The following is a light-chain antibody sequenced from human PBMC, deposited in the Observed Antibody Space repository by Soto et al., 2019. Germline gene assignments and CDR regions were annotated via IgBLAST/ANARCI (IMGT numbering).Light chain of an antibody. V-gene: IGKV3-15*01. J-gene: IGKJ1*01. CDR1: QSVSSS. Sequence: EIVLTQSPGTLSLSPGERATLSCRAIQSVSSSVAWYQQIPGQAPRLLIYDSSSRATGVPARFSGSGSGTEFSLAISSLQSEDFAVYYCQQYYNWPPTWTFCQGTKVDVK. CDR2: DSS. CDR3: QQYYNWPPTWT.